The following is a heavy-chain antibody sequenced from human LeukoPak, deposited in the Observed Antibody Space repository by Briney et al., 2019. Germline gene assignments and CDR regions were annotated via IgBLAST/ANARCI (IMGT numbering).Heavy chain of an antibody. CDR3: AKRAGTVGALDY. J-gene: IGHJ4*02. CDR2: ISGSGGST. Sequence: GGSLRLSCAASGFTFSSYAMSWVRQAPGKGLEWVSAISGSGGSTFNADSVKGRFTTSRDNSKNTLYLQMDSLRADDTAVYYCAKRAGTVGALDYWGQGTLVTVSS. CDR1: GFTFSSYA. D-gene: IGHD1-26*01. V-gene: IGHV3-23*01.